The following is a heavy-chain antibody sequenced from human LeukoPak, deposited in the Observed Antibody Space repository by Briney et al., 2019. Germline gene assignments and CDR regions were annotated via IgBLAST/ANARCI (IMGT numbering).Heavy chain of an antibody. J-gene: IGHJ4*02. V-gene: IGHV3-23*01. CDR1: GFTFSSYA. CDR3: AKSPITILRSHYFDF. CDR2: ISGSGGST. Sequence: GGSLRLSCAASGFTFSSYAMSWVRQAPGKGLEWVSGISGSGGSTYHADSVKGRFTISRDNSKNTLYLQMNSLRAEDTAVYYCAKSPITILRSHYFDFWGQGTLVTVSS. D-gene: IGHD3-9*01.